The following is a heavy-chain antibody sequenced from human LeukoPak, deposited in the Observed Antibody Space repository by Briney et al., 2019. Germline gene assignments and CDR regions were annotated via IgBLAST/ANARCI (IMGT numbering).Heavy chain of an antibody. CDR2: INPNSGGT. Sequence: ASVKVSRKASGYTFTGYYMHWVRQAPGQGLEWMGWINPNSGGTNYAQKFKGRVTMTRDTSISTAYMELSRLRSDDTAVYYCARDGSGSGANKEWFDPWGQGTLVTVSS. V-gene: IGHV1-2*02. CDR1: GYTFTGYY. D-gene: IGHD1-26*01. J-gene: IGHJ5*02. CDR3: ARDGSGSGANKEWFDP.